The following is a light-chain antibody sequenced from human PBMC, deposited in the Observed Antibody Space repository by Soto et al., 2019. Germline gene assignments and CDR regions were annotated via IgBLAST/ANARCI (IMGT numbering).Light chain of an antibody. J-gene: IGKJ4*01. CDR3: QQRSTWST. CDR2: DVS. CDR1: QSVTSS. Sequence: EIVLTQSPATLSLSPGDRATLSCRASQSVTSSLAWFQQKPGQAPRLLIYDVSRRATAIPARFSGSGSGTDFTLTISRLEPEDFAVYYCQQRSTWSTFGGGTNVEIK. V-gene: IGKV3-11*01.